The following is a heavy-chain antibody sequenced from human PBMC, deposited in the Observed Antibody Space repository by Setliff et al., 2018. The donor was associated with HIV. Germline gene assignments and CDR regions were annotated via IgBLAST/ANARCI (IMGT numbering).Heavy chain of an antibody. J-gene: IGHJ2*01. CDR2: IDYSGST. CDR3: ARERRGGYSGYDSHWYFDL. V-gene: IGHV4-59*01. CDR1: GGSISSYY. Sequence: SETLSLTCTVSGGSISSYYWNWIRQPPGRGLEWIGYIDYSGSTNYNTSLRSRVTISLDTSKNQFSLKLSSVTAADAAVYYCARERRGGYSGYDSHWYFDLWGRGTLVTVSS. D-gene: IGHD5-12*01.